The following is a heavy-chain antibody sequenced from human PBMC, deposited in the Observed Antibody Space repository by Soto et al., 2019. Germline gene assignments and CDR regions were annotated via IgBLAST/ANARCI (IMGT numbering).Heavy chain of an antibody. CDR2: INHSGST. CDR3: AREDSSGYYYDSSGYYRRSGAFDI. J-gene: IGHJ3*02. D-gene: IGHD3-22*01. Sequence: SETLSLTCAVYGGTFSGYYWSWIRQPPGKGLEWSGEINHSGSTNYNPSLKSRVTISVDTSKNQFSLKLSSVTAADTAVYYCAREDSSGYYYDSSGYYRRSGAFDIWGQGTMVTVSS. V-gene: IGHV4-34*01. CDR1: GGTFSGYY.